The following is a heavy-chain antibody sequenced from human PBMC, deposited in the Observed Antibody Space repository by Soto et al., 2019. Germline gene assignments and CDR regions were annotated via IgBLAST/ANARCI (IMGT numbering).Heavy chain of an antibody. CDR3: ARGSSRWYARGWFDP. J-gene: IGHJ5*02. CDR1: GGTFSSYA. Sequence: QVQLVQSGAEVKKPGSSVKVSCKASGGTFSSYAISWVRQAPGQGLEWMGGIIPIFGTANYAQKFQGRVTITADEATSTDYMELSSLRCEDMAVYYCARGSSRWYARGWFDPWGQGTLVTVSS. V-gene: IGHV1-69*01. D-gene: IGHD6-13*01. CDR2: IIPIFGTA.